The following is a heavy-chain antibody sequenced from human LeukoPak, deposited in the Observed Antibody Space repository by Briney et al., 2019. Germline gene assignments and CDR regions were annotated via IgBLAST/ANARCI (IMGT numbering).Heavy chain of an antibody. CDR2: ISGSGGST. Sequence: GGSLRLSCAASGFTFSSYSMNWVRQAPGKGLEWVSAISGSGGSTYYADSVKGRFTISRDNSKNTLYMQMNSLRAEDTAVYYCAKQPIAARLCFDYWGQGTLVTVSS. V-gene: IGHV3-23*01. D-gene: IGHD6-6*01. CDR1: GFTFSSYS. J-gene: IGHJ4*02. CDR3: AKQPIAARLCFDY.